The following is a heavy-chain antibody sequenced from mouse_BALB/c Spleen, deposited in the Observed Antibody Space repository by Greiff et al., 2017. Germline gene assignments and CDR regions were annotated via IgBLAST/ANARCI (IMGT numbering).Heavy chain of an antibody. J-gene: IGHJ2*01. Sequence: QVQLQQSGAELVKPGASVKLSCKASGYTFTSYYMYWVKQRPGQGLEWIGEINPSNGGTNFNEKFKSKATLTVDKSSSTAYMQLSSLTSEDSAVYYCTRGDDYDDYLDYWGQGTTLTVSS. CDR2: INPSNGGT. CDR1: GYTFTSYY. CDR3: TRGDDYDDYLDY. V-gene: IGHV1S81*02. D-gene: IGHD2-4*01.